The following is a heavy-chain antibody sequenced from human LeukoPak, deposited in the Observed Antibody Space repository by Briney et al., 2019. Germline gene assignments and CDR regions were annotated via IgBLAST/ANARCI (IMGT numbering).Heavy chain of an antibody. Sequence: TGGSLRLSCAASGFTFSSYWMHWVRQAPGKGLVWVSRINSDGSSTSYADSVKGRFTISRDNSKNTLYLQMNSLTAEDTALYYCAKDLRGPAAGTWYFDLWGRGTLVTVSS. V-gene: IGHV3-74*01. D-gene: IGHD6-13*01. CDR3: AKDLRGPAAGTWYFDL. J-gene: IGHJ2*01. CDR1: GFTFSSYW. CDR2: INSDGSST.